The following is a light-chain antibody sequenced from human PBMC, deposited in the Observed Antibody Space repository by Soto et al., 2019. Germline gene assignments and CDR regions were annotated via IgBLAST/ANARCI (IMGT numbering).Light chain of an antibody. CDR1: QSVSNSY. CDR2: DTS. V-gene: IGKV3-20*01. J-gene: IGKJ5*01. Sequence: VLTQSPGTMSLSPVERSTVSCRASQSVSNSYVAWDQQKSGQAPRLLIYDTSSRVTGIPDRFSGSGSGTDFTLTISRLEPEDFAVFYCQQYGTSEIIFGQGTRLE. CDR3: QQYGTSEII.